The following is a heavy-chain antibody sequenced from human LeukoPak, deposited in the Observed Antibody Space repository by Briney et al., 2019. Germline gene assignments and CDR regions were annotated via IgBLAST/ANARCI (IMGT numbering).Heavy chain of an antibody. Sequence: GASVKVSCKASGYTFTSYDINWVRQATGQGLEWMGWMNPNSGHTGYAQKFQGRVTITRNTSISTAYMELSSLRSEDTAVYYCAKPPKLERDYYYYYMDVWGKGTTVTISS. D-gene: IGHD1-1*01. CDR1: GYTFTSYD. J-gene: IGHJ6*03. CDR2: MNPNSGHT. CDR3: AKPPKLERDYYYYYMDV. V-gene: IGHV1-8*03.